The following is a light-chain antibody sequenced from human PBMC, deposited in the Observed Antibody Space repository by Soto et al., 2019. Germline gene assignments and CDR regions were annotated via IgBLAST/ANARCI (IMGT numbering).Light chain of an antibody. J-gene: IGLJ3*02. CDR3: TSYAGSNNWV. V-gene: IGLV2-8*01. Sequence: QSALTQPPSASGSPGQSVTISCTGTSSDIGSYNNVSWYQHHPGKAPKLMVYEVSKRPSGVPDRFSGSKSGNTASLTVSGLQAGDEADYYCTSYAGSNNWVFGGGTKLTVL. CDR2: EVS. CDR1: SSDIGSYNN.